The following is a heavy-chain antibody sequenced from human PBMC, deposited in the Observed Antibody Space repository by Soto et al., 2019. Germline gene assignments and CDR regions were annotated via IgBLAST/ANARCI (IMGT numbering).Heavy chain of an antibody. CDR3: AREAGYCSRTSCYRRAFDT. V-gene: IGHV3-74*03. Sequence: EVQLVESGGDLVQPGGSLRLSCAASGFSFSGHWMHWVRQVPGKGLEWVSRINTDGGSSAYADSVKGRFTISRDNAKNTLYRQMNGLRAEDTAVYYCAREAGYCSRTSCYRRAFDTWGQGTTVTVSS. CDR1: GFSFSGHW. CDR2: INTDGGSS. D-gene: IGHD2-2*01. J-gene: IGHJ3*02.